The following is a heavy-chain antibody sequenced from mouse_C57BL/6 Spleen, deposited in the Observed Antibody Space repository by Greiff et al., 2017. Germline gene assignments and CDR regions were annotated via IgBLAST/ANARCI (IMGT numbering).Heavy chain of an antibody. CDR3: AREDYYARDY. J-gene: IGHJ4*01. CDR2: IYPGDGDT. Sequence: QVQLQQSGPELVKPGASVKISCKASGYAFSSSWMNWVKQRPGKGLEWIGRIYPGDGDTNYNGKFKGKATLTADKSSSTAYMQLSSLTSEDSAVYFCAREDYYARDYWGQGTSVTVSS. CDR1: GYAFSSSW. V-gene: IGHV1-82*01.